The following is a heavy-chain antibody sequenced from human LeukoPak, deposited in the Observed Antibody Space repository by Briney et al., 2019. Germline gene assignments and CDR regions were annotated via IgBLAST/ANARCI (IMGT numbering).Heavy chain of an antibody. CDR2: INPSGGST. Sequence: GASVKVSCKASGYTFTSYYMHWVRQAPGRGLEWMGIINPSGGSTSYAQKFQGRVTMTRDTSTSTVYMELSSLRSEDTAVYYCARVSVQYYYDSTAPAYYFDYWGQGTLVTVSS. J-gene: IGHJ4*02. D-gene: IGHD3-22*01. CDR1: GYTFTSYY. V-gene: IGHV1-46*01. CDR3: ARVSVQYYYDSTAPAYYFDY.